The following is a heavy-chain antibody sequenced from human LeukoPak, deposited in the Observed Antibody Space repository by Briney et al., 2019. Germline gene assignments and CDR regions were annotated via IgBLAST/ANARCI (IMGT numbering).Heavy chain of an antibody. D-gene: IGHD5-12*01. V-gene: IGHV3-23*01. Sequence: GGSLRLSCAASGFTFSSYAMSWVRQAPGKGLEWVSAISGSGGSTYYADSVKGRFAISRDNSKNTLYLQMNSLRAEDTAVYYCAKDLTRGYSGYEDYYYYGMDVWGQGTTVTVSS. CDR1: GFTFSSYA. J-gene: IGHJ6*02. CDR2: ISGSGGST. CDR3: AKDLTRGYSGYEDYYYYGMDV.